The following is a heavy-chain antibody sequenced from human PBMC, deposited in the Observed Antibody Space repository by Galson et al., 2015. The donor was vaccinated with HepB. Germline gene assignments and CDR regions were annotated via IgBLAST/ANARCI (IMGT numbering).Heavy chain of an antibody. D-gene: IGHD6-19*01. CDR2: TYYRSKWYN. CDR1: GDSVSSTSAA. CDR3: ARDPFIAVAGPVGYYFDY. V-gene: IGHV6-1*01. J-gene: IGHJ4*02. Sequence: CAISGDSVSSTSAAWNWIRQSPLRGLEWLGRTYYRSKWYNDYAVSVKSRITINPDTSKNQFSLQLNSVTPEDTAVYYCARDPFIAVAGPVGYYFDYWGQGTLVTVSS.